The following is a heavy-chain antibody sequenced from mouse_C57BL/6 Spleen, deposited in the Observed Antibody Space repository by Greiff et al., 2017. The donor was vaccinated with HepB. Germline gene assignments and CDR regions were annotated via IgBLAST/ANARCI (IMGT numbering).Heavy chain of an antibody. CDR3: AREGFGSSYYDY. V-gene: IGHV1-55*01. J-gene: IGHJ2*01. D-gene: IGHD1-1*01. CDR1: GYTFTSYW. Sequence: QVQLQQPGAELVKPGASVKMSCKASGYTFTSYWITWLKQRPGQGLEWIGDIYPGSGSTNYNEKFKSKATLTVDTSSSTAYMQLSSLTSEDSAVYYCAREGFGSSYYDYWGQGTTLTVSS. CDR2: IYPGSGST.